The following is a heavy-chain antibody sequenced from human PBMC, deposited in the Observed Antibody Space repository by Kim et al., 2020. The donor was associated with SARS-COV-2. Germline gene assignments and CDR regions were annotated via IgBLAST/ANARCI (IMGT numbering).Heavy chain of an antibody. D-gene: IGHD6-19*01. V-gene: IGHV1-69*04. CDR2: IIPILGIA. CDR1: GGTFSSYA. J-gene: IGHJ4*02. Sequence: VKVSCKASGGTFSSYAISWVRQAPGQGLEWMGRIIPILGIANYAQKFQGRVTITADKSTSTAYMELSSLRSEDTAVYYCAATTTIGSGWRDYWGQGTLVTVSS. CDR3: AATTTIGSGWRDY.